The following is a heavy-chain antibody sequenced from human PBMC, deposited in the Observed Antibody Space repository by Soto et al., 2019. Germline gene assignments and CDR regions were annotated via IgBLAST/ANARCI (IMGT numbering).Heavy chain of an antibody. CDR3: ASFGSGSLLYYYGMDV. Sequence: KTSETLSLTCAVYGGSFSGYYWSWIRQPPGKGLEWIGEINHSGSTNYNPSLKSRVTISVDTSKNQFSLKLSSVTAADTAVYYCASFGSGSLLYYYGMDVWGQGTTVTVSS. CDR2: INHSGST. J-gene: IGHJ6*02. D-gene: IGHD3-10*01. CDR1: GGSFSGYY. V-gene: IGHV4-34*01.